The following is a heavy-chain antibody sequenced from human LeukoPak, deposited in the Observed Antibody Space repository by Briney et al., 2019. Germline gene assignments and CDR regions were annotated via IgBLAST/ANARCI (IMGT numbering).Heavy chain of an antibody. D-gene: IGHD3-10*01. Sequence: PETLSLTRTVSRGSLSSSYSYSGWIRHPPGNGLEWSGNIYYSGSTSYNPSLKSRVTISVDTSKNHFSLKLNSVTPTDTPVTYCAKPSNYYGSATDAFDFWGQGTMVTVSS. J-gene: IGHJ3*01. CDR1: RGSLSSSYSY. V-gene: IGHV4-39*07. CDR3: AKPSNYYGSATDAFDF. CDR2: IYYSGST.